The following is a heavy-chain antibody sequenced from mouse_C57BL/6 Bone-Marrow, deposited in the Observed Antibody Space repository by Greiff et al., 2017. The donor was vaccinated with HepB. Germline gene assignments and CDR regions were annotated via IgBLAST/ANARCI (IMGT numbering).Heavy chain of an antibody. CDR1: GFTFSSYA. CDR3: TREIYDGYYLDY. J-gene: IGHJ2*01. V-gene: IGHV5-9-1*02. Sequence: DVMLVESGEGLVKPGGSLKLSCAASGFTFSSYAMSWVRQTPEKRLEWVAYISSGGDYIYYADTVKGRFTISRDNARNTLYLQMSSLKSEDTAMYYCTREIYDGYYLDYWGQGTTLTVSS. D-gene: IGHD2-3*01. CDR2: ISSGGDYI.